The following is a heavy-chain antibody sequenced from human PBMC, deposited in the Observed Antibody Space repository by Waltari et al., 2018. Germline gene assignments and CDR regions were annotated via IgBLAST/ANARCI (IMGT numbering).Heavy chain of an antibody. V-gene: IGHV3-7*04. Sequence: EVQLVESGGTLVQPGGSLTLSCVASGFPFRSCWMTWVRQAPGKGLEWLANINEDGSEKFYVDSVTGRFSISRDNAKNSLYLQMNTLTVEDTAVYYCARADYGGSADYDYWGQGTLVTVSS. D-gene: IGHD4-17*01. CDR1: GFPFRSCW. J-gene: IGHJ4*02. CDR3: ARADYGGSADYDY. CDR2: INEDGSEK.